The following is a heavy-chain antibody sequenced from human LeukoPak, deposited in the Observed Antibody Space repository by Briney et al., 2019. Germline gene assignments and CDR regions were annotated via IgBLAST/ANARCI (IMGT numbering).Heavy chain of an antibody. J-gene: IGHJ6*02. CDR3: AGDSPYSSGWLGSPYYYYYGMDV. Sequence: ASVKVSCKASGYTFTSYGISWVRQAPGQGLEWMGWIGAYNGNTNYAQKLQGRVTMTTDTSTSTAYMELRSLRSDDTAVYYCAGDSPYSSGWLGSPYYYYYGMDVWGQGTTVTVSS. CDR1: GYTFTSYG. D-gene: IGHD6-19*01. CDR2: IGAYNGNT. V-gene: IGHV1-18*01.